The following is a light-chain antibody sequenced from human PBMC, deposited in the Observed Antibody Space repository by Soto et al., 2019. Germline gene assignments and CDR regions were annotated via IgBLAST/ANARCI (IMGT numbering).Light chain of an antibody. CDR1: QSVSSSY. CDR2: GAS. Sequence: EIVLTQSPGTLSLSPGERATLSCRASQSVSSSYLAWYQQKTGQAPRLLIYGASSRATGIPDRFSGSGSGTDFTLTISRLDPEDFAVYYCQQYGGSPLTFGGGTKVEIK. V-gene: IGKV3-20*01. J-gene: IGKJ4*01. CDR3: QQYGGSPLT.